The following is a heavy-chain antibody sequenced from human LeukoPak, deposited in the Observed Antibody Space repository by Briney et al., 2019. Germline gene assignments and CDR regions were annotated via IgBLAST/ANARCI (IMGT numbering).Heavy chain of an antibody. D-gene: IGHD2-15*01. V-gene: IGHV4-30-2*01. CDR3: ASGAYIVVVVAAYD. CDR2: IYHSGST. J-gene: IGHJ4*02. CDR1: GGSISSGGYY. Sequence: SETLSLTCTVSGGSISSGGYYWSWIRQPPGKGLEWIGYIYHSGSTYYNPSLKSRVTISVDKSKNQFSLKLSSVTAADTAVYYCASGAYIVVVVAAYDWGQGTLVTVSS.